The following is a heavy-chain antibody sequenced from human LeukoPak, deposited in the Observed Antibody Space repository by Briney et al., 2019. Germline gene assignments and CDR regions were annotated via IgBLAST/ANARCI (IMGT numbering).Heavy chain of an antibody. CDR3: ARAVSGYYFDY. D-gene: IGHD6-19*01. CDR1: GGSISSYY. CDR2: IYYTGST. J-gene: IGHJ4*02. V-gene: IGHV4-59*01. Sequence: SSETLSLTCTVSGGSISSYYWSWIRQPPGKGLEWIGYIYYTGSTSYNPSLKSRVTISVDTSKNHFSLNLSSVTAAVTAVYYCARAVSGYYFDYWGQGTLVAVSS.